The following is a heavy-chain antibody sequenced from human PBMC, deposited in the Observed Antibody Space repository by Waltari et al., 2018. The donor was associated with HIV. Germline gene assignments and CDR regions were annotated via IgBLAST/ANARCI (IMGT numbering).Heavy chain of an antibody. CDR1: GGSLSSYS. D-gene: IGHD3-10*01. V-gene: IGHV4-59*01. Sequence: QVQLQESGPGLGKPSETLSLPCTVSGGSLSSYSWSWIRQPPGKGMEWVGYIYYSGSTNYNPSLKSRVTISVDTSKNQFSLKLSSVTAADTAVYYCARGGSITMVRGVIIPYGMDVWGQGTTVTVSS. CDR3: ARGGSITMVRGVIIPYGMDV. J-gene: IGHJ6*02. CDR2: IYYSGST.